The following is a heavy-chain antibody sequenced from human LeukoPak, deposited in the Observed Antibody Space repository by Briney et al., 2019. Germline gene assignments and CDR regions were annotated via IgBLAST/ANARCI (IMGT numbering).Heavy chain of an antibody. CDR2: IYPGDSDT. J-gene: IGHJ4*02. D-gene: IGHD3-22*01. V-gene: IGHV5-51*01. CDR1: GYSFSNYW. Sequence: GESLKISCKGSGYSFSNYWIGWVRQMPGKGLEWMGIIYPGDSDTRYSPSFQGQVTISADKSIGTAYLQWGSLKASDTAMYYCARRADTSAYYTYWGQGTLVTVFS. CDR3: ARRADTSAYYTY.